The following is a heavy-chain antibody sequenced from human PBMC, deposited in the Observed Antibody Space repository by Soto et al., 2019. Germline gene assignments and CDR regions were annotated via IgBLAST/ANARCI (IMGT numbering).Heavy chain of an antibody. CDR1: GYPFSENH. CDR2: FNPYSGAT. J-gene: IGHJ4*01. Sequence: QVQLVQSGADVRKTGASVKVSCKASGYPFSENHIHWVRQAPGQGLEWMGWFNPYSGATKYAPKFQGRVTMTRDTSISTSYMEVNGLKSDDTAFYYCATARRGTVSLLADWGQGTLVTVSS. D-gene: IGHD4-4*01. CDR3: ATARRGTVSLLAD. V-gene: IGHV1-2*02.